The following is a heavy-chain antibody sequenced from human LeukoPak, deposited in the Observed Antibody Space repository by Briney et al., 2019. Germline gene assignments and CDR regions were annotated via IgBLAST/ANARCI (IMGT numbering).Heavy chain of an antibody. D-gene: IGHD3-22*01. CDR2: IYSGGST. Sequence: GGSLRLSCAASGFTVSSNYMNWVRQAPGKGLEWVSVIYSGGSTYYADSVKGRFTISRDNSKNTLYLQMNSLRAEDTAVYYCARGRDSSGYYYDVDYWGQGTLVTVSS. J-gene: IGHJ4*02. CDR1: GFTVSSNY. CDR3: ARGRDSSGYYYDVDY. V-gene: IGHV3-66*01.